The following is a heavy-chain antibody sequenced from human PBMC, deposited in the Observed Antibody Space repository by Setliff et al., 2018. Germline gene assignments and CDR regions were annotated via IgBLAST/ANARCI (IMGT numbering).Heavy chain of an antibody. CDR2: IFHSGRT. CDR3: AKDVGDGYGVDAYASGGFDI. Sequence: LSLTCGVSGYSISSSYYWGWIRQTPGKGLEWIGSIFHSGRTYYNPSLKSRVTMSLDTSKSQFSLKLSSVTAADTAVYYCAKDVGDGYGVDAYASGGFDIWGQGTLVTVSS. D-gene: IGHD5-18*01. V-gene: IGHV4-38-2*02. J-gene: IGHJ3*02. CDR1: GYSISSSYY.